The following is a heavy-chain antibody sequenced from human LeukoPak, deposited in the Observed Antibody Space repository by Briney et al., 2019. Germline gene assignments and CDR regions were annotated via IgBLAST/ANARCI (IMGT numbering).Heavy chain of an antibody. Sequence: GGSLRLSCAASGFTFDGYAMHWVRQAPGKGRELVSLISWDGGSTYSAHSVKGRFTFIRKNIKNSLYLEMNSLRAEDPALYYCAKEGYCSSTSCYGLDYWGQGTLVTVSS. CDR1: GFTFDGYA. CDR3: AKEGYCSSTSCYGLDY. D-gene: IGHD2-2*01. J-gene: IGHJ4*02. CDR2: ISWDGGST. V-gene: IGHV3-43D*03.